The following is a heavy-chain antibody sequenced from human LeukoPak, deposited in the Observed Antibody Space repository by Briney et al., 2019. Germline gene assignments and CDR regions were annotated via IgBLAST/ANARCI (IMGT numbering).Heavy chain of an antibody. D-gene: IGHD3-22*01. Sequence: SETLSLTCTVSGGSISSSSYYWGWIRQPPGKGLEWIGGIYYSGSTYYNPSLKSRVTISVDTSKNQFSLKLSSVTAADTAVYYCARDQGGEDYYDSSGYSIWGQGTLVTVSS. CDR2: IYYSGST. J-gene: IGHJ4*02. CDR1: GGSISSSSYY. CDR3: ARDQGGEDYYDSSGYSI. V-gene: IGHV4-39*07.